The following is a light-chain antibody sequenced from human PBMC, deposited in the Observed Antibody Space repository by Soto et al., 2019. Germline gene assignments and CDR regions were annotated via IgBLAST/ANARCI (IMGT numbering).Light chain of an antibody. J-gene: IGLJ2*01. Sequence: QSALTQPASVSGSPGQSITISCTGTSSDVGSYNFASWYQHHAGTAPKLIIYQVTNRPSGVSDRFSASKSGDTASLTISGLQAEDEAFYYCSSYTGVSTDILFGGGTKLTVL. CDR1: SSDVGSYNF. CDR3: SSYTGVSTDIL. V-gene: IGLV2-14*01. CDR2: QVT.